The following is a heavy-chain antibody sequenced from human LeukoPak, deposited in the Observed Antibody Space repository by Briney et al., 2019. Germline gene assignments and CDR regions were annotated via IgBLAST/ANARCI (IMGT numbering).Heavy chain of an antibody. CDR3: AKVATPNTLDAFDI. CDR2: ISLSGDNM. V-gene: IGHV3-23*01. Sequence: GGSLRLSCAASGFSFNSYGISWVREAPGKGLEWVSDISLSGDNMFYADSVKGRFTISRDNSNHTVYLQMNSLRVDDTAVYYCAKVATPNTLDAFDIWGQGTMVTLSS. CDR1: GFSFNSYG. J-gene: IGHJ3*02. D-gene: IGHD1/OR15-1a*01.